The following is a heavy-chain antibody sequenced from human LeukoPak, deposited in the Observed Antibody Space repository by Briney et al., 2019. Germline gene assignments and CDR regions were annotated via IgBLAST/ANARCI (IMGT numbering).Heavy chain of an antibody. V-gene: IGHV3-13*01. CDR3: ARVAKERVGGVYYFDY. CDR2: ICTAGDT. D-gene: IGHD1-1*01. CDR1: GFTFSDYD. Sequence: GGSRRLSCAASGFTFSDYDMHWVRQATGKGLEWVSAICTAGDTYYTGCVKGRFTISRKNAKNSLYVQMNGLRAGYTAVYYCARVAKERVGGVYYFDYWGQGTLVTVSS. J-gene: IGHJ4*02.